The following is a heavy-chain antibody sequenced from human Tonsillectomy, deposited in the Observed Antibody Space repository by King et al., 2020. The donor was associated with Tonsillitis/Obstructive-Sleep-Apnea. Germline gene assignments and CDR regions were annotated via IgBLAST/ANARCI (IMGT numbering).Heavy chain of an antibody. V-gene: IGHV4-39*01. J-gene: IGHJ5*02. D-gene: IGHD3-9*01. CDR3: ARQIGHYDILTGYSQLWFDP. CDR2: IYYSGST. Sequence: LQLQESGPGLVKPSETLSLTCTVSGGSISSYSDYWGWIRQPPGKGLEWIGNIYYSGSTYYSPSLKSRVTISVDTSKNQFSLKLTSMTAADTAVYYCARQIGHYDILTGYSQLWFDPWGQGTLVTVSS. CDR1: GGSISSYSDY.